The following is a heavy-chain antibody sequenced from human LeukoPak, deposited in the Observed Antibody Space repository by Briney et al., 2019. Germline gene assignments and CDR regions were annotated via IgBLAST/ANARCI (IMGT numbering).Heavy chain of an antibody. CDR2: INPNSGGT. J-gene: IGHJ5*02. V-gene: IGHV1-2*02. CDR1: GYTFTGYY. CDR3: VRDAAPSLDP. Sequence: GASVKVSCKASGYTFTGYYMHWVRQAPGQGLEWMGWINPNSGGTNYAQKFQGRVTMTRDTSITTAYMELSSLKSDDTAVYYCVRDAAPSLDPWGQGTLVTVSS.